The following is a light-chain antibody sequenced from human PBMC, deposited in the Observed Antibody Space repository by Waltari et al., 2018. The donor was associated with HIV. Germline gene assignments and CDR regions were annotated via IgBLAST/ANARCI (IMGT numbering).Light chain of an antibody. CDR1: SSNIGSHN. CDR3: ATWDDSLSGSV. V-gene: IGLV1-47*01. J-gene: IGLJ3*02. Sequence: QSVLTQPPSTSGTPGPRVTTSCSGSSSNIGSHNVYCYRQLPGTAPKIVMYRDDQRPSGVPVRFSGSKSGTSASLAISGLRSEDEADYFCATWDDSLSGSVFGGGTKLTVL. CDR2: RDD.